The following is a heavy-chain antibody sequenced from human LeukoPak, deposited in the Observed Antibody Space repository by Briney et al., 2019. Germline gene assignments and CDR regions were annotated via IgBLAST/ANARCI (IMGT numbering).Heavy chain of an antibody. V-gene: IGHV4-61*01. CDR1: GGSVSSGPYY. Sequence: SETLSLTCTVSGGSVSSGPYYWSWIRQPPGRGLEWIGRVYYSGNYSGNTDYNPALKSRVAISVDTSKSQFSLKLTSVTAADTAVYFCASVGGSGWFDYWGQGTLVTVSS. CDR2: VYYSGNYSGNT. D-gene: IGHD6-19*01. J-gene: IGHJ4*02. CDR3: ASVGGSGWFDY.